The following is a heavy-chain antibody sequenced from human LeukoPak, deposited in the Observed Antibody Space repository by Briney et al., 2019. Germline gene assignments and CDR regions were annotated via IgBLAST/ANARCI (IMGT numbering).Heavy chain of an antibody. CDR1: GYTFTGYY. J-gene: IGHJ4*02. CDR2: INPNSGGT. D-gene: IGHD6-19*01. Sequence: ASVKVSCKASGYTFTGYYMHWVRQAPGQGLEWMGWINPNSGGTNYAQKFQGWVTMTRDTSISTAYMELSRLRSDDTAVYYCARDYSSGWPRYLFDYWGQGTLVTVSS. CDR3: ARDYSSGWPRYLFDY. V-gene: IGHV1-2*04.